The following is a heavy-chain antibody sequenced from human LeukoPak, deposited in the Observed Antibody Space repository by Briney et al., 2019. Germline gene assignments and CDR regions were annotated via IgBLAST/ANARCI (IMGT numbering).Heavy chain of an antibody. CDR2: IYYSGST. J-gene: IGHJ6*03. CDR1: GGSISSSSYY. D-gene: IGHD5-18*01. V-gene: IGHV4-39*07. Sequence: SETLSLTCTVSGGSISSSSYYWGWIRQPPGKGLEWIGSIYYSGSTYYNPSLKSRVTMSVDTSKNQFSLKLSSVTAADTAVYYCARGPPASYGYYYYYYMDVWGKGTTVTVSS. CDR3: ARGPPASYGYYYYYYMDV.